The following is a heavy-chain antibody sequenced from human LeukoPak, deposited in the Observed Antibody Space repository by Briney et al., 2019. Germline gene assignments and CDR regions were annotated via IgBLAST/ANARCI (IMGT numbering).Heavy chain of an antibody. V-gene: IGHV3-23*01. Sequence: GGSLRLSCAASGFTSISYAMSWVRQAPGKGLEWVSAISGSGGSTYYADSVKGRFTISRDNSKNTLYLQMNSLRAEDTAVYYCAKPANYYDSSGYYPMSPYWYFDLWGRGTLVTVSS. CDR2: ISGSGGST. D-gene: IGHD3-22*01. CDR3: AKPANYYDSSGYYPMSPYWYFDL. CDR1: GFTSISYA. J-gene: IGHJ2*01.